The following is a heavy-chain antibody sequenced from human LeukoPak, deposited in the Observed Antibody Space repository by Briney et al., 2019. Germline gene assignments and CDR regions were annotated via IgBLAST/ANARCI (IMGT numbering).Heavy chain of an antibody. CDR3: ASHVEMATNYYYYGMDV. V-gene: IGHV4-39*01. CDR1: GGSISSSSYS. D-gene: IGHD5-24*01. Sequence: SETLSLTCTVSGGSISSSSYSWGWIRQPPGKGLEWIGSIYYSGSTYYNPSLKSRVTISVDTSKNQFSLKLSSVTAADTAVYYCASHVEMATNYYYYGMDVWGQGTTVTVSS. CDR2: IYYSGST. J-gene: IGHJ6*02.